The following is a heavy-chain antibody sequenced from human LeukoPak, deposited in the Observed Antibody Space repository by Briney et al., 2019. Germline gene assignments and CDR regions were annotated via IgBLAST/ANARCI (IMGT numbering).Heavy chain of an antibody. D-gene: IGHD3-9*01. Sequence: SETLSLTCTVSGGSISSSSYYWGWIRQPPGKGLEWIGSIYYSGSTYYNPALKRLVTTSVDTSKNQFSLKLSSVTAADTAVYYCARQGANYDILTGYSARDAFDIWGQGTMVTVSS. CDR1: GGSISSSSYY. V-gene: IGHV4-39*01. CDR3: ARQGANYDILTGYSARDAFDI. CDR2: IYYSGST. J-gene: IGHJ3*02.